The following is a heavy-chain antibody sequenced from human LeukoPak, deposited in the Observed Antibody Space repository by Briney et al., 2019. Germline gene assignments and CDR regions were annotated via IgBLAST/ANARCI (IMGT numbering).Heavy chain of an antibody. CDR2: ISAYNGNT. CDR3: ARDSLYGSGNTNWFDP. CDR1: GYTFTIYG. V-gene: IGHV1-18*04. Sequence: ASVKVSCKASGYTFTIYGISWVRQAPGQGREWMGWISAYNGNTNYAQKLQGRVTMTTDTSTSTAYMELRSLRSDDTAVYYCARDSLYGSGNTNWFDPWGQGTLVTVSS. D-gene: IGHD3-10*01. J-gene: IGHJ5*02.